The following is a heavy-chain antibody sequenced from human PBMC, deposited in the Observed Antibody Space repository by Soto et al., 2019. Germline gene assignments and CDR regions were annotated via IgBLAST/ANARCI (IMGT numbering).Heavy chain of an antibody. J-gene: IGHJ4*02. D-gene: IGHD2-8*01. CDR3: AXGRARGIVLMVYATD. CDR1: GESFSGYY. Sequence: SETLSLTCAVYGESFSGYYWSWIRQPPGKGLEWIGEINHSGSTNYNPSLKSRVTVSVDTSKNQFSLKLSSVTAADTAVYYCAXGRARGIVLMVYATDWGQGTLVTVSS. CDR2: INHSGST. V-gene: IGHV4-34*01.